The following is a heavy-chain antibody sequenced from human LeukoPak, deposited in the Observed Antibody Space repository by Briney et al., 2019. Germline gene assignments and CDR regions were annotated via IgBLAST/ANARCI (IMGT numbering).Heavy chain of an antibody. Sequence: PGGSLRLSCAASGFTFSYYSMNWVRQAPGKGLEWVSYISSSSSTIYYADSVKGRFTISRDNAKNSLYLQMNSLRADDTAVYYCAKDYSGSYYYFDYWGQGTLVTVSS. D-gene: IGHD1-26*01. V-gene: IGHV3-48*01. CDR3: AKDYSGSYYYFDY. J-gene: IGHJ4*02. CDR1: GFTFSYYS. CDR2: ISSSSSTI.